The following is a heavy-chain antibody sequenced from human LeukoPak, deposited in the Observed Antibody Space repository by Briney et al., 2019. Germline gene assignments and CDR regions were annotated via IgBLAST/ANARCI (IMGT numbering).Heavy chain of an antibody. V-gene: IGHV3-23*01. D-gene: IGHD3-10*01. J-gene: IGHJ4*02. CDR3: AKPLNWGGFDY. CDR1: GFTFSSYA. Sequence: GGSLRLSCAASGFTFSSYAISWVRQAPGKGLGGVSAISGSGGSTSYADSVKGRFTISRDNSKNTLYLQMNSLRAEDTAVYYCAKPLNWGGFDYWGQGTLVTVSS. CDR2: ISGSGGST.